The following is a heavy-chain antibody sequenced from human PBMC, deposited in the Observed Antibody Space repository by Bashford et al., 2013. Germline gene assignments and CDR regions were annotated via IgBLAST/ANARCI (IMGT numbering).Heavy chain of an antibody. J-gene: IGHJ4*02. D-gene: IGHD2-21*02. CDR3: ARDFSPTRTAYFFDY. V-gene: IGHV1-2*02. Sequence: ASVKVSCKASGYTFTGYYIHWVRQAPGQGLEWMGWIFPNSGGTNSAQKFQGRVTMTRDTSINTVYMELSSLRSDDTAVYFCARDFSPTRTAYFFDYWGQGTLVTVSS. CDR2: IFPNSGGT. CDR1: GYTFTGYY.